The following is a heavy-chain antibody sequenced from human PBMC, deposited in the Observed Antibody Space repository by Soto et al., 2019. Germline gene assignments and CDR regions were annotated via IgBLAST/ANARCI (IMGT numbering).Heavy chain of an antibody. CDR1: GFSFSTYA. J-gene: IGHJ6*02. CDR3: TRANFDV. V-gene: IGHV3-33*01. CDR2: IWFDGVKE. Sequence: GGSLRRSCAVSGFSFSTYAMHWVRQAPGKGLEWLAIIWFDGVKEYYAESVRGRFTISIDNSKNTVFLQMDTVGAEDSALYYCTRANFDVWGQGTTVTVS.